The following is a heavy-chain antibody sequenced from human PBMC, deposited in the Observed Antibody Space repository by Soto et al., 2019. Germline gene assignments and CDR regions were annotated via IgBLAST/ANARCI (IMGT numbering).Heavy chain of an antibody. V-gene: IGHV1-69*13. J-gene: IGHJ5*02. CDR3: ARMAPKSGWFDP. Sequence: GASVNVSCKASGGTFSSYAISWVRQAPGQGLEWMGGIIPIFGTANYAQKFQGRVTITADESTSTAYMELSSLRSEDTAVYYCARMAPKSGWFDPWGQGTLVTVSS. CDR1: GGTFSSYA. CDR2: IIPIFGTA. D-gene: IGHD5-12*01.